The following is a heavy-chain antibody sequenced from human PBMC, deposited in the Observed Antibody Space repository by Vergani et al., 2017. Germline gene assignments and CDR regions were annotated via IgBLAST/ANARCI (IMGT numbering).Heavy chain of an antibody. CDR1: GGTFSSYA. D-gene: IGHD2-8*02. V-gene: IGHV1-69*01. CDR2: IIPIFGTA. J-gene: IGHJ4*02. Sequence: QVQLVQSGAEVKKPGSSVKVSCKASGGTFSSYAISWVRQAPGQGLEWMGGIIPIFGTANYAQKFQGSVTITAEESTSTAYMELSNLRSEDTAVYSCARGSPVVYYFDYWGQGTLVTVSS. CDR3: ARGSPVVYYFDY.